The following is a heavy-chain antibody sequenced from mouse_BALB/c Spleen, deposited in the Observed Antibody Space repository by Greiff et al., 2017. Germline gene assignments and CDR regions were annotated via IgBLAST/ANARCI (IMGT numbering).Heavy chain of an antibody. J-gene: IGHJ4*01. D-gene: IGHD2-4*01. CDR3: NALTMSDAMDY. CDR2: IDPENGDT. Sequence: EVQLQQSGAELVRSGASVKLSCTASGFNIKDYYMHWVKQRPEQGLEWIGWIDPENGDTEYAPKFQGKATMTADTSSNTAYLQLSSLTSEDTAVYYCNALTMSDAMDYWGQGTSVTVSS. CDR1: GFNIKDYY. V-gene: IGHV14-4*02.